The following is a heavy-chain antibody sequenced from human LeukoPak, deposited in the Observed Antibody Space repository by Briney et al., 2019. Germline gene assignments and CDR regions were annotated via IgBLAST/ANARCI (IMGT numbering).Heavy chain of an antibody. CDR3: ARGGSSGFYNHFDS. Sequence: GGSLRLSCATSALTFSSYAMSWVRQAPGKGLEWVSTISGSGGTTYYADSVKGRVTISRDNSKNTLYLQMKSLRAEDTAVYYCARGGSSGFYNHFDSWGQGTLVTVRS. J-gene: IGHJ4*02. CDR2: ISGSGGTT. CDR1: ALTFSSYA. V-gene: IGHV3-23*01. D-gene: IGHD3-22*01.